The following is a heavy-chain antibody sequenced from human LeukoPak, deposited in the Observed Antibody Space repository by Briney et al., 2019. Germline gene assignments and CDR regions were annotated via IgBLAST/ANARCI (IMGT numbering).Heavy chain of an antibody. CDR3: ARDRGGAVTAYSDAFDV. CDR2: AFYRSQWHR. Sequence: SQTLSLTCAISGDSVSSNTAAWNWIRQSPSRGLEWLGRAFYRSQWHRDYAVSVRSRIAVNPDTSKNQFSLQLNSLTPEDTAVYYCARDRGGAVTAYSDAFDVWSQGTMVTVSS. V-gene: IGHV6-1*01. J-gene: IGHJ3*01. CDR1: GDSVSSNTAA. D-gene: IGHD2-15*01.